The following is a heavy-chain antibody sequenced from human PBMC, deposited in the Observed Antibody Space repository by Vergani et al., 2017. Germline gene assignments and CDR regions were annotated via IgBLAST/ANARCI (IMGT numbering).Heavy chain of an antibody. Sequence: QVQLQQWGAGLLKPSETLSLTCAVYGGSFSSYSWSWIRQPPGKGLEWIGEINHSGGPNYNPSLKSRLTMSLGTSKNQVSQILTSVTAADTAIYYCATVNQTSSHDHWGQGTLVIVSS. CDR1: GGSFSSYS. J-gene: IGHJ4*02. D-gene: IGHD6-19*01. V-gene: IGHV4-34*02. CDR2: INHSGGP. CDR3: ATVNQTSSHDH.